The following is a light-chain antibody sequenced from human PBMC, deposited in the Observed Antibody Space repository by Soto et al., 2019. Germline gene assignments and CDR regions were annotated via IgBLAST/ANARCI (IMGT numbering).Light chain of an antibody. CDR2: WAS. Sequence: IVMTQSPASLAVSLGERATINGKSSESVFYSSSNKNYLSWFQQHPGQPPKLLISWASSRESGVPDRFSGSGSETDFTLTISRLQAEDVAMYFCHQYRSIPYSFGQGTKLEIK. V-gene: IGKV4-1*01. J-gene: IGKJ2*03. CDR3: HQYRSIPYS. CDR1: ESVFYSSSNKNY.